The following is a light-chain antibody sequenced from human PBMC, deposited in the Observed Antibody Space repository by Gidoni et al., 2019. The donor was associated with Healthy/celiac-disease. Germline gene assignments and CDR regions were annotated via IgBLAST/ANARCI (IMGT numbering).Light chain of an antibody. CDR2: DAS. CDR3: QQRSNWPLT. CDR1: QSVSSF. V-gene: IGKV3-11*01. Sequence: ELEFTQSPATLSLSPGERAPLSSRASQSVSSFLAWYQQKPGQAPRLLIYDASNRATGIPARFSGSGSGTDFTLTISSLEPEDFAVYYCQQRSNWPLTFGGGTKVEIK. J-gene: IGKJ4*01.